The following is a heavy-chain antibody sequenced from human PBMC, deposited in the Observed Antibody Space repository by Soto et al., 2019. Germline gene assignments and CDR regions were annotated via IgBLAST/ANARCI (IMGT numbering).Heavy chain of an antibody. D-gene: IGHD2-2*01. CDR2: IDPSDSYT. CDR1: GYSFTSYW. CDR3: ASRTGYQLLDDAFDI. Sequence: GESLKVSCKGSGYSFTSYWISWVRQMPGKGLEWMGRIDPSDSYTNYSPSFQGHVTISADKSISTAYLQWSSLKASDTAMYYCASRTGYQLLDDAFDIWGQGTMVTVSS. V-gene: IGHV5-10-1*01. J-gene: IGHJ3*02.